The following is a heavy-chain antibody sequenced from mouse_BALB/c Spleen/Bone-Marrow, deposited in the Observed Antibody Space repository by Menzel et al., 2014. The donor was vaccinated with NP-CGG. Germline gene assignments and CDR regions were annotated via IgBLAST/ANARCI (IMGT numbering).Heavy chain of an antibody. D-gene: IGHD2-4*01. CDR1: GFTFSNYG. Sequence: EVKLMESGGGLVKSGGSLKLSCAASGFTFSNYGMSWVRQTPEKRLEWVATISGGGSYTFYSDSVKGRFTISRDNAKNNLYLQLSRLRSEDTALYYWARHAYYDQTEVSFVYWGQGTLVTVSA. V-gene: IGHV5-9-2*01. CDR2: ISGGGSYT. J-gene: IGHJ3*01. CDR3: ARHAYYDQTEVSFVY.